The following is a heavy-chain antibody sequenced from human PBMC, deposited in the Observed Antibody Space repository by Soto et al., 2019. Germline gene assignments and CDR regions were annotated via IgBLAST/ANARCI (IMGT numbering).Heavy chain of an antibody. CDR2: INHSGST. Sequence: PSETLSLTCAVYGGSCSGYYWSWIRQPPGKGLEWIGEINHSGSTNYNPSLKSRVTISVDTSKNQFSLKLSSVTAADTAVYYCARSHGWKREGCPWGQGNLVTVSS. CDR1: GGSCSGYY. V-gene: IGHV4-34*01. D-gene: IGHD6-19*01. J-gene: IGHJ5*02. CDR3: ARSHGWKREGCP.